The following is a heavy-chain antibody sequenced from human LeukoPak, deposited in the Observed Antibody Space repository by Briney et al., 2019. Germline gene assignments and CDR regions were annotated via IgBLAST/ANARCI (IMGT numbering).Heavy chain of an antibody. J-gene: IGHJ4*02. D-gene: IGHD6-13*01. CDR2: TSGRGDYT. V-gene: IGHV3-23*01. Sequence: GGSLRLSCVASGFTFGSYAMSWVRQAPGKGLEWVSATSGRGDYTYYADSVKGRFTISRDNSKNAVYLQMNSLRADDTALYYCAKDPQENRSSWFIRYFDSWGQGSLVTVSS. CDR3: AKDPQENRSSWFIRYFDS. CDR1: GFTFGSYA.